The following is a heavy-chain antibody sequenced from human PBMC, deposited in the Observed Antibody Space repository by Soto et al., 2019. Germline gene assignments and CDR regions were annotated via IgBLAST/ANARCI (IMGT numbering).Heavy chain of an antibody. CDR1: GGTFSSYA. J-gene: IGHJ4*02. D-gene: IGHD3-22*01. Sequence: QVQLVQSGAEVKKPGSSVKVSCKASGGTFSSYAISWVRQAPGQGLEWMGGIIPIFGTANYAQKFQGRVTITADESTSTAYMELSSLRSEDTAVYYCARGPQVAEYLVVMPFDYWGQGTLVTVSS. CDR3: ARGPQVAEYLVVMPFDY. V-gene: IGHV1-69*01. CDR2: IIPIFGTA.